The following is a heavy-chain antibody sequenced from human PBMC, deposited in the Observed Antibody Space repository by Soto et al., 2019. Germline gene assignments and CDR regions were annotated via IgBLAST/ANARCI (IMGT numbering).Heavy chain of an antibody. V-gene: IGHV3-15*01. Sequence: PGGSLRLSCAASGVTISNAWMNWVRQAPGKGLEWVFRIRSKTDGGKTEYAAPVKGRFTFSREDSKNTLYLQMSGLQTEDTAVYHCTTTRPGTNVFDXWGQGTMVTVS. CDR3: TTTRPGTNVFDX. D-gene: IGHD6-13*01. J-gene: IGHJ3*02. CDR1: GVTISNAW. CDR2: IRSKTDGGKT.